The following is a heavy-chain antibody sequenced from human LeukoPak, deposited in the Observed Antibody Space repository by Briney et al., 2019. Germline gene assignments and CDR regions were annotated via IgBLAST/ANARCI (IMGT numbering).Heavy chain of an antibody. J-gene: IGHJ5*02. CDR1: GYTFTGYY. CDR2: VNPNSGDT. CDR3: ARASFWESPINWFAP. D-gene: IGHD3-16*01. Sequence: GASVKVSCKASGYTFTGYYLHWVRQAPGQGLEWMGCVNPNSGDTNYAQKFQGSVTMTRDRSISTAYMELSRLTSDDTAVYYCARASFWESPINWFAPWGQGTLVTVSS. V-gene: IGHV1-2*02.